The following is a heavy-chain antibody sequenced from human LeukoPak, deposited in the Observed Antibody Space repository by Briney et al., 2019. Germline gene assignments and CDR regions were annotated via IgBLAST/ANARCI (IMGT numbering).Heavy chain of an antibody. CDR2: YYSGST. CDR3: ARDWKRTLSLFYYGMDV. Sequence: YYSGSTYYNPSLKSRVTISVDTSKNQFSLKLSSVTAADTAVYYCARDWKRTLSLFYYGMDVWGQGTTVTVSS. J-gene: IGHJ6*02. V-gene: IGHV4-39*07. D-gene: IGHD1-1*01.